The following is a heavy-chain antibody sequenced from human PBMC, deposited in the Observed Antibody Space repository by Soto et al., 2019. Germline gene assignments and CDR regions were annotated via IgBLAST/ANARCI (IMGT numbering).Heavy chain of an antibody. J-gene: IGHJ6*04. CDR2: IRSKPNNYAT. D-gene: IGHD2-15*01. CDR3: AGAVYSNMDV. V-gene: IGHV3-73*02. Sequence: EVQLVESGGGLVHPGGSLKLSGAASVFPFNGSAMHWVRQASGKGLEWVGRIRSKPNNYATAYAASLKGRFTISRDDSKNTSYVQMHSMKPEATAVNYCAGAVYSNMDVWGKGTTVTVSS. CDR1: VFPFNGSA.